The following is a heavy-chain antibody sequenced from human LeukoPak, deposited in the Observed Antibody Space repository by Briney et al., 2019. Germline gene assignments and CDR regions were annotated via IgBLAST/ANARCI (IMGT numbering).Heavy chain of an antibody. V-gene: IGHV3-30*04. Sequence: PGGSLRLSCAASGFTFICYAMHWVRQAPGKGLEWVAVISYDGSNKYYADSVKGRFTISRDNSKNTLYLQMNSLRAEDTAVYYCARTLAARYSGNRNAAYFDYWGQGTLVTVSS. CDR2: ISYDGSNK. D-gene: IGHD1-26*01. CDR1: GFTFICYA. CDR3: ARTLAARYSGNRNAAYFDY. J-gene: IGHJ4*02.